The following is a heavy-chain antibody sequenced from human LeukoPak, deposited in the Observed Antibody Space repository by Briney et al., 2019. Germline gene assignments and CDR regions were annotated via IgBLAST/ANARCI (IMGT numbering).Heavy chain of an antibody. Sequence: SVTVSCKASGGTFSSYAISWVRQAPGEGLEWMGRIIPIFGTANYAQKFQGRVTITTDESTSTAYMELSSLRSEDTAVYYWARRAPYYDDSSGHDAFDIWGQGTMVTVSS. CDR2: IIPIFGTA. CDR1: GGTFSSYA. D-gene: IGHD3-22*01. V-gene: IGHV1-69*05. CDR3: ARRAPYYDDSSGHDAFDI. J-gene: IGHJ3*02.